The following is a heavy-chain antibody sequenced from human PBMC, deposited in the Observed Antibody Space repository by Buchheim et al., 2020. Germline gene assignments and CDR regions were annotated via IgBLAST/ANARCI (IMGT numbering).Heavy chain of an antibody. J-gene: IGHJ6*02. CDR3: ARVPRAIYGGRFYFHGMDV. CDR1: GGSISPYY. CDR2: VDYSGSA. V-gene: IGHV4-59*01. Sequence: QVQLQQWGAGLLKPSETLSLTCTVSGGSISPYYWSWIRQSPGKRLEWIGYVDYSGSAYYNPSLESRLSISVDTSRNRVSLKVISVTAADTAIYYCARVPRAIYGGRFYFHGMDVWGQGTT. D-gene: IGHD3-3*01.